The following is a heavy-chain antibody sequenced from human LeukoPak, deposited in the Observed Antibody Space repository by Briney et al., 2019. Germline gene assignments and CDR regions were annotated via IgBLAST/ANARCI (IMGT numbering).Heavy chain of an antibody. CDR3: AVGESSSYADS. J-gene: IGHJ4*02. CDR2: ISSSGTDI. V-gene: IGHV3-48*03. CDR1: GFTFSSYE. Sequence: PGGSLRLSCTTSGFTFSSYEMNWVRQAPGKGLEWVSHISSSGTDIYYADSVKGRFTISRDNAKNSLYLQMNSLRAEDTAIYYCAVGESSSYADSWGQGTPVTVSS. D-gene: IGHD3-22*01.